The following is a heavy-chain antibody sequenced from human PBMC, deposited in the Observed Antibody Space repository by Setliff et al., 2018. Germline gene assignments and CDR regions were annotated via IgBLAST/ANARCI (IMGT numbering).Heavy chain of an antibody. Sequence: PSETLSLTCTVSGGSISSGSDFWNWIRQPAGKGLEWIGHIYTNGGTDYSPSLKSRVTISVDTSKNQFSLKLSSVTAADTAVYYCARDLYSSSSGGFYYYYYYMDVWGKGTTVTVSS. CDR2: IYTNGGT. CDR3: ARDLYSSSSGGFYYYYYYMDV. V-gene: IGHV4-61*09. CDR1: GGSISSGSDF. J-gene: IGHJ6*03. D-gene: IGHD6-6*01.